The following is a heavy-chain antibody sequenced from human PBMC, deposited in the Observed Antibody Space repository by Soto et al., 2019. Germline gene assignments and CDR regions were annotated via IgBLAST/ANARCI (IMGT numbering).Heavy chain of an antibody. CDR2: INHSGST. D-gene: IGHD1-26*01. V-gene: IGHV4-34*01. CDR3: AGGQWELPDY. J-gene: IGHJ4*02. CDR1: GGSFSGYY. Sequence: PSETLSLTCAVYGGSFSGYYWSWIRQPPGKGLEWIGEINHSGSTNYNPSLKSRVTISVDTSKNQFSLKLSSVTAADTAVYYCAGGQWELPDYWGQGTLVTVSS.